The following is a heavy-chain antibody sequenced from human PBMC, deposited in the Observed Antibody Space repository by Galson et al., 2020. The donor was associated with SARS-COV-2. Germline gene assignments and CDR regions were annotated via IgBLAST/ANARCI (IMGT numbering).Heavy chain of an antibody. D-gene: IGHD2-2*01. J-gene: IGHJ6*02. CDR2: IKSKTDGGTT. Sequence: GGSLSLSCAASGFTFSNAWMSWVRQAPGKGLEWVGRIKSKTDGGTTDYAAPVKGRFTISRDDSKNTLYLQMNSLKTEDTAVYYCTTYPVGVPAATNDYYYYGMDVWGQGTTVTVSS. CDR3: TTYPVGVPAATNDYYYYGMDV. V-gene: IGHV3-15*01. CDR1: GFTFSNAW.